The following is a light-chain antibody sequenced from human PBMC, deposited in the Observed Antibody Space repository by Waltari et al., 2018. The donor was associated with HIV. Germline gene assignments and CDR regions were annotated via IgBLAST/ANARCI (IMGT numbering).Light chain of an antibody. Sequence: SYVLTQPPSVSVAPGQTAMITCGGNNIGSKPAQWYQQKPGQAPILVIYDDADRPSGIPERFSGSNSGNTATLTISRVEAGDEADYFCQVWDGNSDHQVFGGGTKLTVL. CDR3: QVWDGNSDHQV. CDR1: NIGSKP. V-gene: IGLV3-21*02. CDR2: DDA. J-gene: IGLJ3*02.